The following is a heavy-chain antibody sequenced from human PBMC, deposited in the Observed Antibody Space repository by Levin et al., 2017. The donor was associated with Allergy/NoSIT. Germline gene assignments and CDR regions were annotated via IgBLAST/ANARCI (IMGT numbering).Heavy chain of an antibody. J-gene: IGHJ6*02. D-gene: IGHD5-12*01. CDR3: AREGYDEGGMDV. CDR1: GGSISSYY. V-gene: IGHV4-59*01. Sequence: SETLSLTCTVSGGSISSYYWSWIRQPPGKGLEWIGYIYYSGSTNYNPSLKSRVTISVDTSKNQFSLKLSSVTAADTAVYYCAREGYDEGGMDVWGQGTTVTVSS. CDR2: IYYSGST.